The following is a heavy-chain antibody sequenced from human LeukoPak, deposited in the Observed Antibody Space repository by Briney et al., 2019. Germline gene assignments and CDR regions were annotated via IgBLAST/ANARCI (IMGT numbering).Heavy chain of an antibody. Sequence: SETLSLTCTVSGGSISSSSYYWGWIRQPPGKGLEWIGEIYHSGSTNYNPSLKSRVTISVDKSKNQFSLKLSSVTAADTAVYYCARAGLYSGSPGGAFDIWGQGTMVTVSS. CDR1: GGSISSSSYY. CDR2: IYHSGST. CDR3: ARAGLYSGSPGGAFDI. D-gene: IGHD1-26*01. V-gene: IGHV4-39*07. J-gene: IGHJ3*02.